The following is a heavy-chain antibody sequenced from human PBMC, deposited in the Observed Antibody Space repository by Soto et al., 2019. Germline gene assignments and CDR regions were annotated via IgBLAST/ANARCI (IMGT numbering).Heavy chain of an antibody. CDR3: ARGDVVVPAAIFGMDV. Sequence: QVQLQESGPGLVKPSQTLSLTCTVSGGSISSGDYYWSWIRQPPGKGLEWIGYIYYSGSTYYNPSLTSRVTISVDTSKNQFSLKLSSVTAADTAVYYCARGDVVVPAAIFGMDVWGQGTTVTVSS. CDR2: IYYSGST. D-gene: IGHD2-2*01. J-gene: IGHJ6*02. V-gene: IGHV4-30-4*01. CDR1: GGSISSGDYY.